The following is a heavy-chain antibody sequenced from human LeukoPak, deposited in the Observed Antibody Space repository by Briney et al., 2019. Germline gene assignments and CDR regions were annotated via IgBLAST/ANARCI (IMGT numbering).Heavy chain of an antibody. V-gene: IGHV3-48*03. CDR3: ARGLGNCIGGSCYRHFDY. D-gene: IGHD2-15*01. CDR2: ISSSGSTI. CDR1: GFTFSSYE. Sequence: PGGSLRLSCAASGFTFSSYEMNWVRQAPGKGLEWVSYISSSGSTIYYAGSVKGRFTISRDNAKNSLYLQMNSLRAEDTAVYYCARGLGNCIGGSCYRHFDYWGQGTLVTVSS. J-gene: IGHJ4*02.